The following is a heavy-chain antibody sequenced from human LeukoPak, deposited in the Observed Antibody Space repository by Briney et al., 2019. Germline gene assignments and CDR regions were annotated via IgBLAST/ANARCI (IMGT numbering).Heavy chain of an antibody. J-gene: IGHJ4*02. D-gene: IGHD4-17*01. CDR3: ARHSTVTTKDTGFDY. V-gene: IGHV4-39*01. CDR2: IYYSRNT. CDR1: GGSISSSSYY. Sequence: PSETLSLTCTVSGGSISSSSYYWGWIRQPPGKGLEWIGSIYYSRNTYYNPSLKSRVTTSVDTSKNQFSLKLSSVTAADTAVYYCARHSTVTTKDTGFDYWGQGTLVTVSS.